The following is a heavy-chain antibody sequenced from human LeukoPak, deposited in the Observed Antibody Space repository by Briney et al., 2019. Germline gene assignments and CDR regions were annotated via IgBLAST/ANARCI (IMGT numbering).Heavy chain of an antibody. CDR3: AKEEKGYCSGGSCYSTGAHY. CDR2: ISYDGSNK. J-gene: IGHJ4*02. D-gene: IGHD2-15*01. Sequence: GGSLRLSCAASGFTFSSYGMHWVRQAPGKGLEWVAVISYDGSNKYYADSVKGRFTISRDNSKNTLYLRMNSLRAEDTAVYYCAKEEKGYCSGGSCYSTGAHYWGQGTLVTVSS. V-gene: IGHV3-30*18. CDR1: GFTFSSYG.